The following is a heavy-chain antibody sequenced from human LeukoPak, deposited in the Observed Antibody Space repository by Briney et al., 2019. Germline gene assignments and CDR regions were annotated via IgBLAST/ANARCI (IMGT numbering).Heavy chain of an antibody. J-gene: IGHJ6*02. D-gene: IGHD1-26*01. V-gene: IGHV3-7*01. Sequence: PGGSLRLSCAASGFTFSSYAMSWVRQAPGTGLEWVATINQDGSAEYYVDSVKGRFTMSRDDAKNSVYLQMDSLRAEETALYYCARSVGASNNYFYYGMDVWGQGTTVTVSS. CDR1: GFTFSSYA. CDR2: INQDGSAE. CDR3: ARSVGASNNYFYYGMDV.